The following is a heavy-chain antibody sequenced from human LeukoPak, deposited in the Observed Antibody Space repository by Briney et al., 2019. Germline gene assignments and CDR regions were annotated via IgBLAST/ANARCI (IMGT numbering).Heavy chain of an antibody. J-gene: IGHJ6*02. CDR2: IYSGGST. Sequence: GGSLRLSCAASGFTFSDYYMSWIRQAPGKGLEWVSVIYSGGSTYYADSVKGRFTISRDNSKNTLYLQMNSLRAEDTAVYYCARAGKELANYYYYGMDVWGQGTTVTVSS. D-gene: IGHD1-26*01. V-gene: IGHV3-53*01. CDR3: ARAGKELANYYYYGMDV. CDR1: GFTFSDYY.